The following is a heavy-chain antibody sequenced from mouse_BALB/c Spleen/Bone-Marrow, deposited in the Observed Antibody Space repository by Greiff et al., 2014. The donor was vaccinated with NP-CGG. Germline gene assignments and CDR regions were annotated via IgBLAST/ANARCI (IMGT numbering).Heavy chain of an antibody. CDR2: IWSDGST. CDR3: ARTGTRYAMDY. D-gene: IGHD4-1*01. CDR1: GFSLTNYG. Sequence: VQLQQSGPGLVAPSQSLSITCTVSGFSLTNYGLHSVRQPPGKGLEWLVVIWSDGSTTYNSALKSRLSINKDNSKSQVFLKMNGLQTDDTAIYYCARTGTRYAMDYWGQGTSVTVSS. J-gene: IGHJ4*01. V-gene: IGHV2-6*02.